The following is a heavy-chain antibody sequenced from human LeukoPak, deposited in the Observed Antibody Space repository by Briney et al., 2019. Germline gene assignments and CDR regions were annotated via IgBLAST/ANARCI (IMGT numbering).Heavy chain of an antibody. CDR1: GFTLNNHA. CDR3: VKENIGSHGYCFDY. Sequence: GGSLRLPCAAAGFTLNNHAMRWVRQAPRKGLEWVSSLSDNGDSTYYADSVKGRFTISRDNSKNTLYLQMNSLRAEDTAIFYCVKENIGSHGYCFDYWGQGTLVTVSS. D-gene: IGHD1-26*01. V-gene: IGHV3-23*01. J-gene: IGHJ4*02. CDR2: LSDNGDST.